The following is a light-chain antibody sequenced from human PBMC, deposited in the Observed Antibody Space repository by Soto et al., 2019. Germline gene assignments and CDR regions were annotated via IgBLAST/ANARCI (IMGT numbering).Light chain of an antibody. V-gene: IGKV3-20*01. CDR3: QQYGSSPFT. Sequence: EIVLTQSPATLSLSPGERATLSSRSSLSVSVYLDWYQQKPGQAPRGLVYGASNRATGIPDRFSGSGSATDFTLTITTLEPEDFAVYYCQQYGSSPFTFGPGTKVDIK. J-gene: IGKJ3*01. CDR1: LSVSVY. CDR2: GAS.